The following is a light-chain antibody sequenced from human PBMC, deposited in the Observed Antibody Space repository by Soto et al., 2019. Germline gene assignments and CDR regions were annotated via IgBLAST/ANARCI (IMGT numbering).Light chain of an antibody. CDR3: QQYGSSPLT. V-gene: IGKV3-20*01. J-gene: IGKJ4*01. CDR1: QSLSSSY. CDR2: DAS. Sequence: EIVLTQSPGTLSLSPGERATLSCRASQSLSSSYLAWYQQKPVQAPRLLIYDASSRATGIPDRFSGSGSGTDFTLSMNRVEPEDYAVYYCQQYGSSPLTFGGGTKVEIK.